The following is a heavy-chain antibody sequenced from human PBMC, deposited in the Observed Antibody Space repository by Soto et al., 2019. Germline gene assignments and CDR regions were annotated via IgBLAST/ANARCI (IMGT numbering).Heavy chain of an antibody. CDR2: FDPEDGEL. Sequence: QVQLVQSGAEVKKPGASVKVSCKVSGHTLTELSVHWVRQAPGKGLEWMGGFDPEDGELVHAQKLQGRVTMTEDTSADSAFMEVSSLTSEDTAVYYCVAGGTRWLRSPFDYWGQGTLVTVSS. J-gene: IGHJ4*02. D-gene: IGHD5-12*01. V-gene: IGHV1-24*01. CDR3: VAGGTRWLRSPFDY. CDR1: GHTLTELS.